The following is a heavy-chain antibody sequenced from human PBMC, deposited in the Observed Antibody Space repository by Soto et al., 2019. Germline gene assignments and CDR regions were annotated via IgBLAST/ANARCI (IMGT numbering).Heavy chain of an antibody. V-gene: IGHV1-18*01. CDR1: GYTFTSYG. D-gene: IGHD6-19*01. J-gene: IGHJ4*02. Sequence: QVQLVQSGAEVKKPGASVKVSCKASGYTFTSYGISWVRQAPGQGLEWMGWISAYNGNTNYAQKLQGRVTMTTDTSTRTAYMELRSLRSDDTAVYSCARDPKRIAVAGTRFDYWGQGTLVTVSS. CDR2: ISAYNGNT. CDR3: ARDPKRIAVAGTRFDY.